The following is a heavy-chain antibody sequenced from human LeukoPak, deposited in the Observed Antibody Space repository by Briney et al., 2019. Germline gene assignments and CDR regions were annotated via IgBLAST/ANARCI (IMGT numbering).Heavy chain of an antibody. CDR2: ISSSGSTI. D-gene: IGHD6-13*01. Sequence: GGSLRLSCAASGFTFSDYYMSWIRQAPGKGLEWVSYISSSGSTIYYADSVKGRFTISRDNAKNSLYLQMNSLRAEDTAVYYCARDLVAAAVWDYYGMDVWGQGTTVTVSS. CDR1: GFTFSDYY. CDR3: ARDLVAAAVWDYYGMDV. V-gene: IGHV3-11*01. J-gene: IGHJ6*02.